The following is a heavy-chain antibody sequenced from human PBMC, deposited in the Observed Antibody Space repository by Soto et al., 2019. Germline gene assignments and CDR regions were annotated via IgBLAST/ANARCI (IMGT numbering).Heavy chain of an antibody. D-gene: IGHD3-9*01. V-gene: IGHV3-21*04. Sequence: GGSLRLSCAASGFTFSSYSMNWVRQAPGKGLEWVSSISSSSSYIYYADSVKGRFTISRDNAKNMLFLEMNGLRAEDTAVYYCARSDDKDILTGCYNWGQGALVTVSS. J-gene: IGHJ4*02. CDR1: GFTFSSYS. CDR2: ISSSSSYI. CDR3: ARSDDKDILTGCYN.